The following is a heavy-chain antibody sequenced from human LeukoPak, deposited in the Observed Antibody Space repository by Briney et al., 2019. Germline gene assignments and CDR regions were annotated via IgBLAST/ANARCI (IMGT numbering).Heavy chain of an antibody. Sequence: SETLSLTCTVSGGSINSSSYYWGWIRQPPGKGLEWIGSIYYSGTSYYNPSLKSRVTISVDTSKNQFSLKLTSVTAADTAVYYCARQEGGAARGNFDYWGQATLVTVSS. D-gene: IGHD6-6*01. CDR1: GGSINSSSYY. CDR3: ARQEGGAARGNFDY. V-gene: IGHV4-39*01. J-gene: IGHJ4*02. CDR2: IYYSGTS.